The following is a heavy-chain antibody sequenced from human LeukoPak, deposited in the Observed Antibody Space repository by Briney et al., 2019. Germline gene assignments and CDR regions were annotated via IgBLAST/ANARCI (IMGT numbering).Heavy chain of an antibody. CDR2: ISAYNGNT. CDR3: ARDPPRIVVVVAATNYYGMDV. D-gene: IGHD2-15*01. J-gene: IGHJ6*02. V-gene: IGHV1-18*01. CDR1: GYTFTSYG. Sequence: ASVKVSCKASGYTFTSYGISWVRQAPGQGLEWMGWISAYNGNTNYAQKLQGRVTMTTDTSSSTAYMELRSLRSDDTAVYYCARDPPRIVVVVAATNYYGMDVWGQGTTVTVSS.